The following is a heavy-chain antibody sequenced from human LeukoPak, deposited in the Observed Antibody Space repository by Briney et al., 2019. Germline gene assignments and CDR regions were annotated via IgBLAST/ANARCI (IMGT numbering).Heavy chain of an antibody. CDR1: GYTFTGYY. CDR2: INPNSGGT. J-gene: IGHJ5*02. Sequence: ASVKVSCKASGYTFTGYYMHWVRQAPGQGLEWMGWINPNSGGTNYAQKFQGRVTMTRDTSISTAYMELSRLRSDDTAVYYCARDSRDSSSWYGGFDRFDPWGQGTLVTVSS. CDR3: ARDSRDSSSWYGGFDRFDP. V-gene: IGHV1-2*02. D-gene: IGHD6-13*01.